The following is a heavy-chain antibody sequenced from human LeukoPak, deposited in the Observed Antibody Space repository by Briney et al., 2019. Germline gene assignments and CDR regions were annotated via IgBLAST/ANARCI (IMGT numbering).Heavy chain of an antibody. Sequence: PGGSLRLSCAASGFTFDDYAMHWVRQAPGKGLEWVSGISWNSGSIGYADSVKGRFTISRDNAKNSLYLQMNSLRAEDTAVYYCARAFTGYSSGWYEGVFDYWGQGTLVTVSS. CDR1: GFTFDDYA. D-gene: IGHD6-19*01. V-gene: IGHV3-9*01. J-gene: IGHJ4*02. CDR3: ARAFTGYSSGWYEGVFDY. CDR2: ISWNSGSI.